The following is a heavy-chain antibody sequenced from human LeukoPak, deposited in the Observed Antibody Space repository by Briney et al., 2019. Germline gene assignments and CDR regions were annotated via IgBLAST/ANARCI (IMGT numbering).Heavy chain of an antibody. D-gene: IGHD2-15*01. Sequence: PGGSLRLSCAASGFTFSSYAMSWVRQVPGKGLVWVSRINIDGSTTNYADSVKGRYTISRDNAKNTLSLQMNSLRAEDTAVYYCARKAIYGSAAFDIWGQGTMVTVSS. J-gene: IGHJ3*02. V-gene: IGHV3-74*01. CDR3: ARKAIYGSAAFDI. CDR2: INIDGSTT. CDR1: GFTFSSYA.